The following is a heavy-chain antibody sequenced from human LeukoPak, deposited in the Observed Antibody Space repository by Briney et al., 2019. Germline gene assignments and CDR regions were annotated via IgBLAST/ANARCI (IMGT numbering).Heavy chain of an antibody. CDR3: AADHSSYYDSSGYSPFDY. CDR1: GFTFTSSA. CDR2: IVVGSGNT. J-gene: IGHJ4*02. V-gene: IGHV1-58*01. D-gene: IGHD3-22*01. Sequence: RASVKVSCKASGFTFTSSAVQWVRQARGQRLEWIGWIVVGSGNTNYAQKFQERVTITRDMSTGTACMELSSLRSEDTAVYYCAADHSSYYDSSGYSPFDYWGQGTLVTVSS.